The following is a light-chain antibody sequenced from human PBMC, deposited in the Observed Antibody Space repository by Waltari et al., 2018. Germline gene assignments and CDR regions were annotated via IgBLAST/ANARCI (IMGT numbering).Light chain of an antibody. CDR3: AAWDSRLNGVV. V-gene: IGLV1-44*01. CDR2: IDN. Sequence: QSVLTQPPSASGTPGQRVSISCSGSASNIGSDSVNWYQQLPGPAPKLPIYIDNRRPSGVPDRFSGSKSGTSASLAISGLQSEDEADYYCAAWDSRLNGVVFGGGTRLTVL. J-gene: IGLJ2*01. CDR1: ASNIGSDS.